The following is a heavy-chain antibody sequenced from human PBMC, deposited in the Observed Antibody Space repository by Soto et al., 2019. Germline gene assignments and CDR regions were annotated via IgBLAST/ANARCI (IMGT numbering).Heavy chain of an antibody. J-gene: IGHJ6*03. CDR2: MNPNSGNT. Sequence: GASVKVSCKASGYTFTSSDINWVRQATGQGLEWMGWMNPNSGNTGYAQKFQGRVTMTRNTSISTAYMELSSLRSEDTAVYYCAREGEARKAARLHLYRYYYMDVWGKGTSVTVSS. D-gene: IGHD6-6*01. CDR1: GYTFTSSD. V-gene: IGHV1-8*01. CDR3: AREGEARKAARLHLYRYYYMDV.